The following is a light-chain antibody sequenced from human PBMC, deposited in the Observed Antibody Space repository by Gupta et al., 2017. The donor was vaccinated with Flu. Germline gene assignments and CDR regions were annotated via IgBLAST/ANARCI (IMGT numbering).Light chain of an antibody. CDR3: QQYNTWPWT. Sequence: PVTLSVSPGDRATLSYRASQSVTSNLAWYQQKPGQAPRLLIHGASNRPTGIPARFSVRGSGTDFTLTISGLQSEDFAVYFCQQYNTWPWTFGQGTKVEI. J-gene: IGKJ1*01. V-gene: IGKV3-15*01. CDR2: GAS. CDR1: QSVTSN.